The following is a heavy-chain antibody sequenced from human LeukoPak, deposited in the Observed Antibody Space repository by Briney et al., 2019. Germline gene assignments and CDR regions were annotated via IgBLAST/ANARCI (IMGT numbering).Heavy chain of an antibody. CDR1: GFTFNNYP. CDR2: INHSGST. Sequence: PGGSLRLSCYTSGFTFNNYPMSWIRQPPGKGLEWIGEINHSGSTNYNPSLKSRVTISVDTSKNQFSLKLSSVTAADTAVYYCARFMPNYGSGSYYNDPSDAFDIWGQGTMVTVSS. V-gene: IGHV4-34*01. CDR3: ARFMPNYGSGSYYNDPSDAFDI. J-gene: IGHJ3*02. D-gene: IGHD3-10*01.